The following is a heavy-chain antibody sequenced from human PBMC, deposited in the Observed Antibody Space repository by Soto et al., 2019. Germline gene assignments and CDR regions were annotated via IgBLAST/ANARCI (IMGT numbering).Heavy chain of an antibody. D-gene: IGHD3-22*01. Sequence: GGSLRLSCAAPGFTFSLYSMIWVRQAPGKGLEWVASITSSSSYIYYEDSLKGRFTISRDNAKNSLFLQLDSHRAEDTAVYFCVRARSTDSRPDYWGQGTLVTVSS. V-gene: IGHV3-21*01. CDR2: ITSSSSYI. J-gene: IGHJ4*02. CDR3: VRARSTDSRPDY. CDR1: GFTFSLYS.